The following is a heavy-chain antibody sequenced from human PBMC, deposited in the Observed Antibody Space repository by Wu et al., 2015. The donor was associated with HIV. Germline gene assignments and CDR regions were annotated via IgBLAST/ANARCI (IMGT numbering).Heavy chain of an antibody. Sequence: QVQLVQSGAEIKKPGSSVKVSCKASGGTFSSYAISWVRQAPGQGLEWVGWISTYNGDTNYAQKFQGRVTMTRDTSISTAYMELSRLRSDDTAVYYCARVRGIVGVMDVWGKGTTVTVSS. D-gene: IGHD1-26*01. J-gene: IGHJ6*03. V-gene: IGHV1-2*02. CDR3: ARVRGIVGVMDV. CDR1: GGTFSSYA. CDR2: ISTYNGDT.